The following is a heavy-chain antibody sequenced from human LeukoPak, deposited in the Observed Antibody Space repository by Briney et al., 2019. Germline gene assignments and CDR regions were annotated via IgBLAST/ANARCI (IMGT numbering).Heavy chain of an antibody. J-gene: IGHJ4*02. Sequence: ESLNISCHGSGFTLPNYFFAWVRPTPGKGLEWMGVIYAGDSTTRYSPSFQGQVTNSLDKSISTAYLPWSSPKASDSAIYYCARHSCYDSWGQGTLVTVSS. CDR2: IYAGDSTT. CDR1: GFTLPNYF. D-gene: IGHD3-16*01. V-gene: IGHV5-51*01. CDR3: ARHSCYDS.